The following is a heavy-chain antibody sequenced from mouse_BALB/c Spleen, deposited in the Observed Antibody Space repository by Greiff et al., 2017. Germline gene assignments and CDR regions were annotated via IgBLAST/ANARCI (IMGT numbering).Heavy chain of an antibody. CDR2: IDPANGNT. V-gene: IGHV14-3*02. Sequence: VQLQQSGAELVKPGASVKLSCTASGFNIKDTYMHWVKQRPEQGLEWIGRIDPANGNTKYDPKFQGKATITADTSSNTAYLQLSSLTSEDTAVYYCARLDGTLEGFAYWGQGTLVTVSA. J-gene: IGHJ3*01. CDR3: ARLDGTLEGFAY. CDR1: GFNIKDTY. D-gene: IGHD2-1*01.